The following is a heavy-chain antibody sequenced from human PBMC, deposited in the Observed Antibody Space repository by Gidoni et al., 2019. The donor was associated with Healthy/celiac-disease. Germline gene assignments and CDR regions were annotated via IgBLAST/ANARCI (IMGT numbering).Heavy chain of an antibody. CDR1: GYTFTGYY. Sequence: QVQRVQSGAEVKKPGASVKVSCKASGYTFTGYYMHWVRQAPGQGIEWMGWINPNSGGTNYAQKFQGWVTMTRDTSISTAYMELSRLRSDDTDVYYCARDRGVTAPDAFDIWGQGTIVTVSS. J-gene: IGHJ3*02. CDR3: ARDRGVTAPDAFDI. V-gene: IGHV1-2*04. D-gene: IGHD2-21*02. CDR2: INPNSGGT.